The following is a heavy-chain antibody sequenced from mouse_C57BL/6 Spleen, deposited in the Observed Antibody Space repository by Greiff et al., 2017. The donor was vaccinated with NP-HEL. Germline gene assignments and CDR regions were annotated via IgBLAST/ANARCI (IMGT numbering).Heavy chain of an antibody. V-gene: IGHV1-15*01. CDR3: TRSDFDYYGRGAY. D-gene: IGHD1-1*01. CDR2: IDPETGGT. CDR1: GYTFTDYE. J-gene: IGHJ3*01. Sequence: VQLQQSGAELVRPGASVTLSCKASGYTFTDYEMHWVKQTPVHGLEWIGAIDPETGGTAYNQKFKGKAILTADKSSSTAYMELRSLTSEDSAVYYCTRSDFDYYGRGAYWGQGTLVTVSA.